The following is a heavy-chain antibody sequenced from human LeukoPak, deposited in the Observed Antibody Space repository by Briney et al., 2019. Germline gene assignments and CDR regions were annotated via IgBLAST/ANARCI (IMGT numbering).Heavy chain of an antibody. Sequence: SETLSLTCTVSGGFISNYYWSWIRQPAGKGLEWIGRIHTSGNTLYNPSLKSRVTMSVDTSKNQFSLKLSSATAADTAVYYCAGGPPHGGTYFDSWGQGTLVTVSS. V-gene: IGHV4-4*07. CDR3: AGGPPHGGTYFDS. D-gene: IGHD2-15*01. J-gene: IGHJ4*02. CDR2: IHTSGNT. CDR1: GGFISNYY.